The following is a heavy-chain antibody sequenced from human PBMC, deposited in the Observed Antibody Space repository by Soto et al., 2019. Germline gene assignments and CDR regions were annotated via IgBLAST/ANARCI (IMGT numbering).Heavy chain of an antibody. D-gene: IGHD6-6*01. V-gene: IGHV4-31*03. J-gene: IGHJ4*02. CDR3: ARDHDSSSEGYYFDY. CDR1: GGSISSGGYY. CDR2: IYYSGST. Sequence: PSETLSLTCTVSGGSISSGGYYWSWIRQHPGKGLEWIGYIYYSGSTYYNPSLKSRVTISVDTSKNQFSLKLSSVTAADTAVYYCARDHDSSSEGYYFDYWGQGTLVTVSS.